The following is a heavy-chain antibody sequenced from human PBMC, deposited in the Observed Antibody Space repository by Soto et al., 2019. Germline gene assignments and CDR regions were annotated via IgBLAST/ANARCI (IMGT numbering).Heavy chain of an antibody. CDR2: IKSRTAGGTV. CDR3: TRDMGYSTPFDP. J-gene: IGHJ5*02. D-gene: IGHD5-12*01. V-gene: IGHV3-15*07. CDR1: GFTFSNAW. Sequence: EVQLVESGGGLVKPGGSLTLACAASGFTFSNAWMNWVRQAPGKGLEWVGRIKSRTAGGTVDYGTAVKGRFTISRDDSQNMLYLQMNSLKIEDTAVYYCTRDMGYSTPFDPWGQGTLVTVSS.